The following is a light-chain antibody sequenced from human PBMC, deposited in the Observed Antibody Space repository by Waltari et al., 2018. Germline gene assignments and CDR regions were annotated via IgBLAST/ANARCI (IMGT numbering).Light chain of an antibody. Sequence: QSVLTQPPSASGAPGQSVTISCSGSNSNISGTGVHWYQQLSGTAPKLLIYNNNHRPSGVPDRFSGSKSGTSASLAITGLRSDDEVDYYCEAWDDSLGGPVFGGGTRLTVL. CDR2: NNN. CDR3: EAWDDSLGGPV. CDR1: NSNISGTG. V-gene: IGLV1-47*02. J-gene: IGLJ2*01.